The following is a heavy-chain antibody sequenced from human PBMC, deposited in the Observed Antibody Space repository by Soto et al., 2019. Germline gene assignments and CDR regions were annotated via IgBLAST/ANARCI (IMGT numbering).Heavy chain of an antibody. Sequence: VSGASISTNSAYWGWIRQPPGKGLEWIGSIYSIGNTYYNPSLKSGVTISADTSKNQFSLNLISVTAADTAVYYCRRSSRYSTDVWGQGITVTVSS. D-gene: IGHD6-19*01. V-gene: IGHV4-39*01. CDR1: GASISTNSAY. J-gene: IGHJ6*02. CDR3: RRSSRYSTDV. CDR2: IYSIGNT.